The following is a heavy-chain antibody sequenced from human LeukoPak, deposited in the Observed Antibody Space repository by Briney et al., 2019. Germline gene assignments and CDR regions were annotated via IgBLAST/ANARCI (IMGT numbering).Heavy chain of an antibody. CDR3: AKEFSPFDSSGYYGFFQH. CDR1: GFTFSSYG. CDR2: FRFDGNKN. V-gene: IGHV3-30*02. D-gene: IGHD3-22*01. Sequence: GGSLRLSCVVSGFTFSSYGLHWVRQAPGKGLEWVAFFRFDGNKNSYADSVRGRFIISRDNSKNTLHLAMNSLRTEDTAVYYCAKEFSPFDSSGYYGFFQHWGQGTLVTVSS. J-gene: IGHJ1*01.